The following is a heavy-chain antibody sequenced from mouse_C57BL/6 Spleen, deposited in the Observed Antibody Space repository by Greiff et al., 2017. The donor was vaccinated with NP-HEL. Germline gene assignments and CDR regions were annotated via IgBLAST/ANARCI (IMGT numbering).Heavy chain of an antibody. CDR1: GYTFTSYW. V-gene: IGHV1-59*01. CDR2: IDPSDSYT. Sequence: QVQLQQPGAELVRPGTSVKLSCKASGYTFTSYWMHWVKQRPGQGLEWIGVIDPSDSYTNYNQKFKGKATLTVDTSSSTAYMQLSSLTSEDSAVYYCASYYGTPFAYWGQGTLVTVSA. D-gene: IGHD1-1*01. J-gene: IGHJ3*01. CDR3: ASYYGTPFAY.